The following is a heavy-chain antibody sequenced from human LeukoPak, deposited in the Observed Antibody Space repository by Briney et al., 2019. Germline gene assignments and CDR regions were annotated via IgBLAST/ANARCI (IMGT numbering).Heavy chain of an antibody. Sequence: ASVKVSCKASGYTFTSYDINWVRQATGQGLEWMGWMNPNSGNTNYAEKLQGRVTMTTDTSTSTAYMELRSLRSDDTAVYYCARDFRIVGDDAFDIWGQGTMVTVSS. V-gene: IGHV1-18*01. J-gene: IGHJ3*02. D-gene: IGHD1-26*01. CDR1: GYTFTSYD. CDR2: MNPNSGNT. CDR3: ARDFRIVGDDAFDI.